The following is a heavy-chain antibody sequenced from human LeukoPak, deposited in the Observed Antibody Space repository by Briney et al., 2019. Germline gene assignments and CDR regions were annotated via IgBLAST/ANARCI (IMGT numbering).Heavy chain of an antibody. D-gene: IGHD3-10*01. CDR3: ARVYPSVWFGELYYYMDV. CDR1: GGTFSSYA. V-gene: IGHV1-69*05. J-gene: IGHJ6*03. CDR2: IIPIFGTA. Sequence: ASVKVSCKASGGTFSSYAISWVRQAPGQGLEWMGGIIPIFGTANYAQKFQGRVTITTDESTSTAYMELSSLRSEDTAVYYRARVYPSVWFGELYYYMDVRGKGTTVTVSS.